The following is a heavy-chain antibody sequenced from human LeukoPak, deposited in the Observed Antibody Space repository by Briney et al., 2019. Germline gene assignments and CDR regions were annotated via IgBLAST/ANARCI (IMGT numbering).Heavy chain of an antibody. CDR2: ISGSGGST. Sequence: PGGSLRLSCAASGFTFSSYAMSWVRQAPGKGLEWVSAISGSGGSTYYADSVKGRFTISRDNSKNTLYLQMNSLRAEDTAVYYCAEEQTYYYGSGSPFDYWGQGTLVTVSS. D-gene: IGHD3-10*01. V-gene: IGHV3-23*01. CDR3: AEEQTYYYGSGSPFDY. CDR1: GFTFSSYA. J-gene: IGHJ4*02.